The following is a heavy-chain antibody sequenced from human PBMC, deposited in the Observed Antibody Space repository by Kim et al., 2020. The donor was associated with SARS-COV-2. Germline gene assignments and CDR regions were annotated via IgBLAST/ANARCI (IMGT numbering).Heavy chain of an antibody. Sequence: GGSLRLSCSASGFTFSSYAMHWVRQAPGKGLEYVSAISSNGGSTYYADSVKGRFTISRDNSKNTLYLQMSSLRAEDTAVYYCVKGPYGSGSHLYYYYYGMDIWGQGTTFTVS. CDR3: VKGPYGSGSHLYYYYYGMDI. CDR2: ISSNGGST. CDR1: GFTFSSYA. V-gene: IGHV3-64D*09. J-gene: IGHJ6*02. D-gene: IGHD3-10*01.